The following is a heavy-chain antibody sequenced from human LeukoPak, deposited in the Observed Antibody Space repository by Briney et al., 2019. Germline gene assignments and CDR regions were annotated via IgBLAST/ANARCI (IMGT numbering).Heavy chain of an antibody. D-gene: IGHD3-10*01. Sequence: PVKVSCKASGGTFSSYTISWVRQAPGQGLEWMGRIIPILGIANYAQKFQGRVTITADKSTSTAYMELSSLRSEDTAMYYCARMLVVRGIGVGEGLDYWGQGTLVTVSS. J-gene: IGHJ4*02. CDR2: IIPILGIA. V-gene: IGHV1-69*02. CDR3: ARMLVVRGIGVGEGLDY. CDR1: GGTFSSYT.